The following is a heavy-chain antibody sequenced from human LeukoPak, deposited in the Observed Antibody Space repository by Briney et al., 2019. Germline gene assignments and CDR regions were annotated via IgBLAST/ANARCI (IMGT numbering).Heavy chain of an antibody. CDR2: LIPIFGKA. CDR3: ARDSGSSWSEVVP. D-gene: IGHD6-13*01. J-gene: IGHJ5*02. V-gene: IGHV1-69*05. CDR1: GGTFSSYA. Sequence: ASVKVSCKASGGTFSSYAISWVRQAPGQGLEWMGRLIPIFGKANYAQKFQGIVTITTDESTSTAYMELSSLRSEDTAVYYCARDSGSSWSEVVPWSQPTPVTVSS.